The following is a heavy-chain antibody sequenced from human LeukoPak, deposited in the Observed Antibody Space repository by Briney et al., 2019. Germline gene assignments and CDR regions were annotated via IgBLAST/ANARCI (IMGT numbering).Heavy chain of an antibody. V-gene: IGHV4-4*07. D-gene: IGHD6-13*01. Sequence: SETLSLTCTVSGGSISSYYWSWIRQPAGKGLEWIGRIYTSGSTNYNPSLKSRVTMSVDTSKNQFSLKLSSVTAADTAVYYCARHPRAATRRGLDYWGQGTLVTVSS. CDR1: GGSISSYY. J-gene: IGHJ4*02. CDR2: IYTSGST. CDR3: ARHPRAATRRGLDY.